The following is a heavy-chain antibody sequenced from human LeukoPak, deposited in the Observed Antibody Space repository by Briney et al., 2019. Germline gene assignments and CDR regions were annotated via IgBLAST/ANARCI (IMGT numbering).Heavy chain of an antibody. J-gene: IGHJ3*02. CDR2: IYYSGST. V-gene: IGHV4-59*01. CDR1: GGSISSYY. D-gene: IGHD5-18*01. CDR3: ARVDTASDAFEI. Sequence: PSETLSLTCTVSGGSISSYYWSWIRQPPGKGLEWIGYIYYSGSTNYNPSLKSRVTISVDTSKNQLSLKVSSVTAADTAVYYCARVDTASDAFEIWGQGTMVTVSS.